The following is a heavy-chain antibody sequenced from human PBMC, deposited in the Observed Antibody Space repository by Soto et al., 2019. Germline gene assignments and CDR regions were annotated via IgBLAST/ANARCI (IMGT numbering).Heavy chain of an antibody. CDR1: GFTFDDFA. V-gene: IGHV3-9*01. J-gene: IGHJ4*02. CDR2: ISWNSASI. CDR3: AKGPGLVASSGSPDS. D-gene: IGHD2-8*02. Sequence: EVQLVESRGGLVQPGRSLRLSCAASGFTFDDFAMHWVRQPPGKGLEWVSGISWNSASIVYADSVKGRFTISRDNAKNSLYLQLDSLGVEDTAFYYCAKGPGLVASSGSPDSWGQGTLVSVSS.